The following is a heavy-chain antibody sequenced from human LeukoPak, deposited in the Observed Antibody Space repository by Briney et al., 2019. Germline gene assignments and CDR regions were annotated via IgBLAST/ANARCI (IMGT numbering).Heavy chain of an antibody. V-gene: IGHV4-30-2*01. D-gene: IGHD2-15*01. J-gene: IGHJ4*02. CDR2: IYHSGST. CDR3: ARQLPWWRGDSEY. Sequence: SETLSLTCTVSGGSISSGGYYWSWIRQPPGKGLEWIGYIYHSGSTYYNPSLKSRVTISVDRSKNQFSLKLSSVTAADTAVYYCARQLPWWRGDSEYWGRGTLVTVSS. CDR1: GGSISSGGYY.